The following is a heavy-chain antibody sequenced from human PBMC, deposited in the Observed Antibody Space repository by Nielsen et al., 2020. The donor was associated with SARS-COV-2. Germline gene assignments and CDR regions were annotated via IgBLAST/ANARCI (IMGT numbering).Heavy chain of an antibody. D-gene: IGHD1-26*01. J-gene: IGHJ3*02. V-gene: IGHV4-59*08. CDR3: ATAVGATSSHDAFDI. Sequence: SETLSLTCTVSGGSIRRYYWTWIRQPPGKGLEWIGYIYYTGSTNYNPSLKSRVTMSVDTSKNQFSLKLRSVTAADTAVYFCATAVGATSSHDAFDIWGHGTMVTVSS. CDR1: GGSIRRYY. CDR2: IYYTGST.